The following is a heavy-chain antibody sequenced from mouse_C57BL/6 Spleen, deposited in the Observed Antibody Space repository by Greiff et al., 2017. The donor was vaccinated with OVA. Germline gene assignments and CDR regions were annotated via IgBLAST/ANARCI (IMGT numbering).Heavy chain of an antibody. J-gene: IGHJ2*01. CDR1: GYTFTDYE. CDR2: IDPETGGT. CDR3: TRWRDSNFFDY. D-gene: IGHD2-5*01. Sequence: VQLQQSGAELVRPGASVTLSCKASGYTFTDYELHWVQQTPVHGLEWIGAIDPETGGTAYNQKFKGKAILTADKSSSTAYMELRSLTSEDSAVYYCTRWRDSNFFDYWGQGTTLTVSS. V-gene: IGHV1-15*01.